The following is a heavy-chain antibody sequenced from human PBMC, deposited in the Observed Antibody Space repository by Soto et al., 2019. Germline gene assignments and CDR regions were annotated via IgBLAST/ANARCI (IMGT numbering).Heavy chain of an antibody. D-gene: IGHD1-26*01. J-gene: IGHJ4*02. Sequence: VASVQVSCKASGYSFTSLDINWVRQTAGQGLEWMGWMQPSTGRTGYAQKFQGRVTMTRDTSINTAYMELTTLTSDDTAFYYCARGVSAGVDYWGQGTLVTVSS. CDR2: MQPSTGRT. CDR1: GYSFTSLD. CDR3: ARGVSAGVDY. V-gene: IGHV1-8*01.